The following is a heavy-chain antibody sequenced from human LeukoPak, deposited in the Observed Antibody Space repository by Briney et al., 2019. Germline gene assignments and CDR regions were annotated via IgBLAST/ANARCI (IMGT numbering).Heavy chain of an antibody. CDR3: ARGLRYCSSTSCSPARYFDL. J-gene: IGHJ2*01. Sequence: PSQTLSLTCTVPGGSISSGSYYSSWIRQPAGKGLEWIGRIYTSGSTNYNPSLKSRVTISLDTSNNQFSLKLSSVTAADTAVYYCARGLRYCSSTSCSPARYFDLWGRGTLVTVSS. V-gene: IGHV4-61*02. CDR1: GGSISSGSYY. CDR2: IYTSGST. D-gene: IGHD2-2*01.